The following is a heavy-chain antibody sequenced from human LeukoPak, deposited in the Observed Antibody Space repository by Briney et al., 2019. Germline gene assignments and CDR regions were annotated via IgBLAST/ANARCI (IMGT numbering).Heavy chain of an antibody. CDR1: GGSFSGYY. V-gene: IGHV4-34*01. D-gene: IGHD6-13*01. CDR3: ARDDPMNGVGRGCYSSSWSRPAFDI. CDR2: INHSGST. Sequence: SETLSLTCAVYGGSFSGYYWSWIRQPPGKGLEWIGEINHSGSTNFNLSLKSRVTISVDTSKNQFSLKLSSVTAADTAVYYCARDDPMNGVGRGCYSSSWSRPAFDIWGQGTMVTVSS. J-gene: IGHJ3*02.